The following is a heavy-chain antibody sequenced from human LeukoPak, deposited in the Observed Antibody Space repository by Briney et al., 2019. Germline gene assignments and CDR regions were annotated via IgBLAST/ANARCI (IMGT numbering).Heavy chain of an antibody. Sequence: GGSLRLSCAASGFTFSSYARHWVRQAPGKGLEWVAVISYDGSNKYYADSVKGRFTISRDNSKNTLYLQMNSLRAEDTAVYYCARAYDILTGYYVFWGQGTLVTVSS. J-gene: IGHJ4*02. CDR2: ISYDGSNK. CDR1: GFTFSSYA. D-gene: IGHD3-9*01. CDR3: ARAYDILTGYYVF. V-gene: IGHV3-30-3*01.